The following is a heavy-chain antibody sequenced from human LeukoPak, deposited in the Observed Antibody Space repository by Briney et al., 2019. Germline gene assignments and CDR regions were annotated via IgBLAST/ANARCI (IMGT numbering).Heavy chain of an antibody. Sequence: PGGSLRLSCAASGFTFSSYWMHWVRQAPGKGLVWVSHIYSDGGTTSYADSVKGRFTISRDNAKNTLYLQMNSLRAEDTGVYYCARDHSTAGFDYWGQGTLVSVSS. D-gene: IGHD4-11*01. CDR2: IYSDGGTT. CDR3: ARDHSTAGFDY. CDR1: GFTFSSYW. V-gene: IGHV3-74*01. J-gene: IGHJ4*02.